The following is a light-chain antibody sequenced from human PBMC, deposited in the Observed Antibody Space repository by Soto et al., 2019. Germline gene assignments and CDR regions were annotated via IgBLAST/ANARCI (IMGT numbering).Light chain of an antibody. J-gene: IGKJ5*01. V-gene: IGKV3-20*01. CDR2: GSS. CDR3: QRYSNIFIT. CDR1: PTVSSTY. Sequence: EVMVTQSPATLSLSPGERATLSCRTGPTVSSTYLAWYQQKPGQAPRLLIYGSSSRATGIPDRFSGSGSETDFTLTISRLEPEDSAVYYCQRYSNIFITFGQGTRLEIK.